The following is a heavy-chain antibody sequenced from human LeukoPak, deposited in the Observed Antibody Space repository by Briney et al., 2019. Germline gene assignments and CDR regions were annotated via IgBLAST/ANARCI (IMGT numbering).Heavy chain of an antibody. CDR2: ISGYNGNT. CDR3: ARDGSGWLDF. V-gene: IGHV1-18*01. CDR1: GYTFTNYD. J-gene: IGHJ4*02. D-gene: IGHD6-19*01. Sequence: ASVNVSCKASGYTFTNYDINWVRQAPGQGLEWMGWISGYNGNTNYAQNLQGRVTMTTDTSTSTAYMELRSLRSDDTAVYYCARDGSGWLDFWGQGTLVTVSS.